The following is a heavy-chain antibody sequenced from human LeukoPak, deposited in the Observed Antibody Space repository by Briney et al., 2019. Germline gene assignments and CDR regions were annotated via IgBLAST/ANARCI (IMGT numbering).Heavy chain of an antibody. Sequence: GGSLRLSCAASGFIFSSYAMGWVRQAPGKGLEWVAFIRYDGSNKYYADSVKGRFTISRDNSKNTLYLQMNSLKTEDTAVYYCTRDLEEEYCSGGSCYPLLDYWGQGTLVTVSS. J-gene: IGHJ4*02. CDR2: IRYDGSNK. D-gene: IGHD2-15*01. V-gene: IGHV3-30*02. CDR1: GFIFSSYA. CDR3: TRDLEEEYCSGGSCYPLLDY.